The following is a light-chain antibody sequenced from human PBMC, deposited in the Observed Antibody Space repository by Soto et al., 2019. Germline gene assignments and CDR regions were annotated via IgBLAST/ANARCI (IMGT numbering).Light chain of an antibody. CDR1: QSLVNSDGNTY. CDR2: KVS. CDR3: MQGSHWPRT. Sequence: EVVMTQSPLSLPVTLGQPASISCRSSQSLVNSDGNTYLNWFHQRPGQSPRRLIYKVSNRDSGVPARFSGSGSGTDFTLSISSVEAEDVGVYYCMQGSHWPRTFGQGTRVEIK. J-gene: IGKJ1*01. V-gene: IGKV2-30*01.